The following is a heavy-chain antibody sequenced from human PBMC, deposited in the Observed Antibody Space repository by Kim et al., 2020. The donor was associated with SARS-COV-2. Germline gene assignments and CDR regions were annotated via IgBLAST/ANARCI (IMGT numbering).Heavy chain of an antibody. J-gene: IGHJ4*02. V-gene: IGHV1-3*01. CDR1: GYTFTSYA. D-gene: IGHD3-16*02. CDR3: ARAQPYDYVWGSYRYKSYYFDY. Sequence: ASVKVSCKASGYTFTSYAMHWVRQAPGQRLEWMGWINAGNGNTKYSQKFQGRVTITRDTSASTAYMELSSLRSEDTAVYYCARAQPYDYVWGSYRYKSYYFDYWGQGTLVTVSS. CDR2: INAGNGNT.